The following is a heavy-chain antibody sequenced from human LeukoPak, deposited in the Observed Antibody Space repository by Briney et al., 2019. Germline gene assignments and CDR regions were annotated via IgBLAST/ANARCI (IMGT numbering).Heavy chain of an antibody. CDR2: IFPGDSDT. CDR1: GYSFTNYW. CDR3: ARPIRGTDAFDI. V-gene: IGHV5-51*01. Sequence: GGSLKISCKAAGYSFTNYWIGWVRQMPGKGLEWMGIIFPGDSDTRYSPSFQGQATVSADKSISTAYLQWSSLKASDTAMYYCARPIRGTDAFDIWGQGTMVTVSS. D-gene: IGHD3-10*01. J-gene: IGHJ3*02.